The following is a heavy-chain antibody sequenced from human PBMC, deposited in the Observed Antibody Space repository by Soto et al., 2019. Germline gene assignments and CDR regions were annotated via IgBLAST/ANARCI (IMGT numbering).Heavy chain of an antibody. Sequence: AAVKVSCKASGYSLKGYYMHWVRQAPGQGLEWMGWVNPDSGATNYTQKFQDRVTMTRDTSITTAYMELTRLTSDDTAVYYCARGNPYYDLRSDYAFEHWCPGPLVTVS. CDR2: VNPDSGAT. D-gene: IGHD3-3*01. J-gene: IGHJ4*02. CDR3: ARGNPYYDLRSDYAFEH. CDR1: GYSLKGYY. V-gene: IGHV1-2*02.